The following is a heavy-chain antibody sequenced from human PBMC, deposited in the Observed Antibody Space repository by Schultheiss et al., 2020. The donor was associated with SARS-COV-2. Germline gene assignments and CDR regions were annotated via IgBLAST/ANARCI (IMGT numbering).Heavy chain of an antibody. D-gene: IGHD6-19*01. CDR2: LFRDGTT. Sequence: GGSLRLSCAASGFPFSSHAMHWVRQAPGKGLEWISVLFRDGTTYYTDSVKGRFTISRDNSKNTLYLQMNSLRAEDTAVYYCATAPYISGWTAEFDYWGQGTLVTVSS. CDR1: GFPFSSHA. J-gene: IGHJ4*02. CDR3: ATAPYISGWTAEFDY. V-gene: IGHV3-53*01.